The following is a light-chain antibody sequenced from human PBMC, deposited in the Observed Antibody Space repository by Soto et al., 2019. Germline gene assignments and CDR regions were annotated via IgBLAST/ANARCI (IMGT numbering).Light chain of an antibody. V-gene: IGKV1-9*01. CDR3: QQLNSYPLT. Sequence: DLHLTQSPSFLSASVGDRVTITCRASQGVSSYLDWYQQKPGKAPKLLIFGASTLQSGVPSRFSGSGSGTEFTLTISSLQPEDFATYYCQQLNSYPLTFGGGTKVEIK. CDR2: GAS. CDR1: QGVSSY. J-gene: IGKJ4*01.